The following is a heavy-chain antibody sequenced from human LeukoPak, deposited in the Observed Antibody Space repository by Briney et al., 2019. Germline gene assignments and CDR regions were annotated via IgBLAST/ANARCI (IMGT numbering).Heavy chain of an antibody. J-gene: IGHJ5*02. Sequence: SETLSLTCTVSGGSISSGDYYWSWIRQPPGKGLEWIGYIYYSGSTYYNPSLKGRVTISVDTSKNQFSLKLSSVTAADTAVYYCARDQPDYYDSSGYPGTWGQGTLVTVSS. CDR1: GGSISSGDYY. V-gene: IGHV4-30-4*01. CDR2: IYYSGST. CDR3: ARDQPDYYDSSGYPGT. D-gene: IGHD3-22*01.